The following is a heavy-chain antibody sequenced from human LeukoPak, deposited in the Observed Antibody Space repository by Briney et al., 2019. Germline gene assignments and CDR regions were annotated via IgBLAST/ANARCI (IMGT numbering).Heavy chain of an antibody. CDR2: ISSGGSYI. CDR1: GFTFSTYS. D-gene: IGHD2-21*01. Sequence: TGGSLRLSCAASGFTFSTYSMNWVRQAPGKGLEWVSSISSGGSYISYADSIKGRFTVSRDNAKSSLYLQMNSLRAEDTAVYYCARDKIIQPDAFDIWGQGTMVTVSS. CDR3: ARDKIIQPDAFDI. J-gene: IGHJ3*02. V-gene: IGHV3-21*01.